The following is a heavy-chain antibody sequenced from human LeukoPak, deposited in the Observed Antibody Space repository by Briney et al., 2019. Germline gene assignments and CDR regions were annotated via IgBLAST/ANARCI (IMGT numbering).Heavy chain of an antibody. CDR1: GGTFSSYA. V-gene: IGHV1-69*13. CDR2: IIPIFGTA. CDR3: VRGGIVGSAFDI. J-gene: IGHJ3*02. D-gene: IGHD3-16*02. Sequence: ASVKVSCKASGGTFSSYAISWVRQAPGQGLEWMGGIIPIFGTANYAQKFQGRVTITADESTSTAYMELSSLRSEDTAVYYCVRGGIVGSAFDIWGQGTMVTVSS.